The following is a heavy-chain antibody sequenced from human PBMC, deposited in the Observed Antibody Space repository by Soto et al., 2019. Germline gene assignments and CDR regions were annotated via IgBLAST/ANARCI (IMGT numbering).Heavy chain of an antibody. CDR3: ARDLLHYDFWSGYSAYFYYGMDV. J-gene: IGHJ6*02. CDR1: GFTFSSYE. Sequence: GGALRLSCSASGFTFSSYEMNWVRQAPGKGLEWVSYISDSGRTIYYADSVKGRFTVSRDDAQNSVYLQMDSLRAEDTAVYYCARDLLHYDFWSGYSAYFYYGMDVWGPGTTFTVPS. V-gene: IGHV3-48*03. CDR2: ISDSGRTI. D-gene: IGHD3-3*01.